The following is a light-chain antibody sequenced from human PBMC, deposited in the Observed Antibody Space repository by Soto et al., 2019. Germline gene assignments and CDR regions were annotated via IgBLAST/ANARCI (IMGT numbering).Light chain of an antibody. CDR1: QSISSY. CDR2: APS. CDR3: PQSYSTPLT. J-gene: IGKJ3*01. Sequence: DIPMTQSPSSLSASVGDRVTITCRASQSISSYLNWYQQKPGKAPKLLIYAPSSLQSGLPSRFSGSGSATDFTLTISSLQPEDFATYYCPQSYSTPLTFGPGSKVDIK. V-gene: IGKV1-39*01.